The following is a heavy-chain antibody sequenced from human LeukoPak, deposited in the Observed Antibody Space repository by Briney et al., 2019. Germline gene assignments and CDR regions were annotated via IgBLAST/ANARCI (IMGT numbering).Heavy chain of an antibody. Sequence: ASVKVSCKASGYTFTSYGISWVRQAPGQGLEWMGWISAYNGNTNYAQKLQGRVTMTTDTSTSTAYMELRSLRSDDTAVYYCARDRGSPAQWEPYLDGAFDIWGQGTMVTVSS. D-gene: IGHD1-26*01. V-gene: IGHV1-18*01. CDR1: GYTFTSYG. CDR3: ARDRGSPAQWEPYLDGAFDI. CDR2: ISAYNGNT. J-gene: IGHJ3*02.